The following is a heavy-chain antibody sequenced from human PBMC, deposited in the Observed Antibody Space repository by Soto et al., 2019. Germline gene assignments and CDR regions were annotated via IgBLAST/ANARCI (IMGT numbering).Heavy chain of an antibody. CDR1: GGSIASGGYY. J-gene: IGHJ3*02. Sequence: QVQLQESGPGLVKPSQTLSLTCTVSGGSIASGGYYWSWIRQHPGKALEWIGYIYYSGNTYYNPSLRRRVTISVDTSKNHFYLKLSSVTAADTAVDYCARVSGSYSSDAFDIWGQGTMVTVSS. D-gene: IGHD1-26*01. V-gene: IGHV4-31*03. CDR2: IYYSGNT. CDR3: ARVSGSYSSDAFDI.